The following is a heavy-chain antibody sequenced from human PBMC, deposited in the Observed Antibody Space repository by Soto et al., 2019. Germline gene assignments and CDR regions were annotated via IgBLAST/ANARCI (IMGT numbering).Heavy chain of an antibody. CDR1: GYTFTSYG. V-gene: IGHV1-18*01. D-gene: IGHD2-2*01. Sequence: QVQLVQSGAEVKKPGASVKVSCKASGYTFTSYGISWARQAPGQGLEWMGWISAYNGNTNYAQKLQGRVTMTTDTSTSTAYMELRSLRSDDTAVYYCARDEPAATRYYYYGMDVWGQGTTVTVSS. J-gene: IGHJ6*02. CDR2: ISAYNGNT. CDR3: ARDEPAATRYYYYGMDV.